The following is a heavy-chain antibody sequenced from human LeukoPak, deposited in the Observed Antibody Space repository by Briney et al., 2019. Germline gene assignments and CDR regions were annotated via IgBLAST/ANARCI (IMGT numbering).Heavy chain of an antibody. CDR1: GGSISSSTYS. V-gene: IGHV4-39*01. CDR2: ISYSGSA. CDR3: ARHLDGVDY. J-gene: IGHJ4*02. Sequence: SETLSLTCTVSGGSISSSTYSWGWIRQPPGKGLEWIGSISYSGSAYYNPSLKSRVTISVDTSKNQFSMKLSSVTAADTAVYYCARHLDGVDYWGQGTLVTVSS.